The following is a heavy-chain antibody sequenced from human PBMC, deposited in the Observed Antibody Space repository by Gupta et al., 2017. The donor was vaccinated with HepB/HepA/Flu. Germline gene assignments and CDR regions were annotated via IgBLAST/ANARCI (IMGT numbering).Heavy chain of an antibody. CDR3: ARSLRFSAMDV. D-gene: IGHD3-3*01. Sequence: QVHLVQSGAELKTPGASLRVSCKASGYSFTGFYIHWVRQAPGQGLQWVGWINPNLGATKYGQKFQGRVTLTRDTSINTAYMELSKLTSADTAIYFWARSLRFSAMDVWGEGTAVTVSS. V-gene: IGHV1-2*02. J-gene: IGHJ6*03. CDR1: GYSFTGFY. CDR2: INPNLGAT.